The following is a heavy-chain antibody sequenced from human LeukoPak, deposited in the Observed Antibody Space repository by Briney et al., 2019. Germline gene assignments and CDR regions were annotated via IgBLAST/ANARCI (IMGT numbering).Heavy chain of an antibody. CDR1: GFTFNDYY. V-gene: IGHV3-11*01. CDR3: ATDGAGFDT. J-gene: IGHJ5*02. CDR2: INIGGTNT. Sequence: GGSLRLSCAASGFTFNDYYMSWIRQAPGKGLKWLSYINIGGTNTHYADSVKGRFTISRDNAKKSLYLEMNNLRAEDTAVYYCATDGAGFDTWGQGVLVNVSS.